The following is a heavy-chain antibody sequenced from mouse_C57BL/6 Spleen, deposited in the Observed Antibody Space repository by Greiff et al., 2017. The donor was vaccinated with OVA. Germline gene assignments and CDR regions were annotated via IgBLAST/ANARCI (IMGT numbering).Heavy chain of an antibody. CDR2: IDPENGDT. CDR1: GFNIKDDY. V-gene: IGHV14-4*01. Sequence: VQLQQSGAELVRPGASVKLSCTASGFNIKDDYMHWVKQRPEQGLEWIGWIDPENGDTEYASKFQGKATITADTSSNTAYLQLSSLTSEDTAVYYCTVGASYYFDYWGQGTTLTVSS. J-gene: IGHJ2*01. D-gene: IGHD1-1*02. CDR3: TVGASYYFDY.